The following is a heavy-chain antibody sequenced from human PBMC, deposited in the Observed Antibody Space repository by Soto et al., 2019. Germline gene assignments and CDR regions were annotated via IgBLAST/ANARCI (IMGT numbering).Heavy chain of an antibody. CDR1: GDAIRGSSSY. D-gene: IGHD2-8*02. J-gene: IGHJ4*02. V-gene: IGHV4-39*02. CDR3: VCRHEYGSTDRFDD. CDR2: FYYNGKT. Sequence: PSEALAITCTVSGDAIRGSSSYWGWIRQSPGKGPEWIGTFYYNGKTHYNPSLESRVAISVDAPKNPFTVRLGSLTAADTGLYYCVCRHEYGSTDRFDDWGPGNMVTV.